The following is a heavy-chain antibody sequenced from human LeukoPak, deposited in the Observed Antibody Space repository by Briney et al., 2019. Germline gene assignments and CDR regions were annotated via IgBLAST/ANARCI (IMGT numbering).Heavy chain of an antibody. CDR3: ARLYSWRDY. CDR1: GYAYTSYA. CDR2: INAGNGNT. Sequence: GASVRVSCKASGYAYTSYAMYSVRQAAGQRLDWMGWINAGNGNTKYSQKFQGRVTITRDTSASTAYMELSSLRSEDTAVYYCARLYSWRDYWGQGTLVTVSS. D-gene: IGHD5-18*01. V-gene: IGHV1-3*01. J-gene: IGHJ4*02.